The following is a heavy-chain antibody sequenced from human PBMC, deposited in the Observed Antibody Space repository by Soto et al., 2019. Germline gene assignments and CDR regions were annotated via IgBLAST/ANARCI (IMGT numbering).Heavy chain of an antibody. CDR2: ISAYNGNT. D-gene: IGHD5-18*01. J-gene: IGHJ6*02. CDR1: GYTFTSYG. V-gene: IGHV1-18*04. CDR3: ARDLAGYSYGYDYYYYGMDV. Sequence: QVQLVQSGAEVKKPGASVKVSCKASGYTFTSYGISWVRQAPGQGLEWMGWISAYNGNTNYAQKLQGRVTMTTDTSTSTAYMELRGLRSDDTAVYYCARDLAGYSYGYDYYYYGMDVWGQGTTVTVSS.